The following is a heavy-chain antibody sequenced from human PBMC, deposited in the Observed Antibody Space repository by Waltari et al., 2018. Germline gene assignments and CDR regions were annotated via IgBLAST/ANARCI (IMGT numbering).Heavy chain of an antibody. V-gene: IGHV3-72*01. Sequence: EVQLAESGGGLVQPGGSLRLSCAVSGFTFSDYYMDWVRQAPGKGLEWVARSRKKANSDTTEYAASVKGRFTISRDDSKNSLKLQMNSLETDDTAVYFCARAFQYGGTCHVDDWGQGTLVTVAS. CDR2: SRKKANSDTT. CDR1: GFTFSDYY. D-gene: IGHD1-26*01. J-gene: IGHJ4*02. CDR3: ARAFQYGGTCHVDD.